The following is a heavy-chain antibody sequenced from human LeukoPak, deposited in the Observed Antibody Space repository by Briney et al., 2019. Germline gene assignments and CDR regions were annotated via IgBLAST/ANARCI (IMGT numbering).Heavy chain of an antibody. CDR1: GFTFSGYS. V-gene: IGHV3-48*02. CDR2: MSSSSSTI. Sequence: PGGSLRLSCAASGFTFSGYSMTWVRQAPGKGLEWVSYMSSSSSTIYYADSVKGRFTISRDKAKNSLYLQMNSLRDEDTAVYYCAIGVVKEGYWGQGTLVTVSS. J-gene: IGHJ4*02. CDR3: AIGVVKEGY. D-gene: IGHD3-3*01.